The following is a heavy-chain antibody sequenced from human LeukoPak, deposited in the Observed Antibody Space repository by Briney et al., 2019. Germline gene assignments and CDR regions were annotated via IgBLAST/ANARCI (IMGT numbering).Heavy chain of an antibody. V-gene: IGHV1-2*02. CDR2: INPNSGGT. CDR1: GYTFTGYY. J-gene: IGHJ3*02. D-gene: IGHD3-10*01. CDR3: ARVLTYYYGSGSPPDI. Sequence: ASVKVSCKASGYTFTGYYMHWVRQAPGQGLEWMGWINPNSGGTSYAQKFQGRVTMTRDTSISTAYMELSRLRSDDTAVYYCARVLTYYYGSGSPPDIWGQGTMVTVSS.